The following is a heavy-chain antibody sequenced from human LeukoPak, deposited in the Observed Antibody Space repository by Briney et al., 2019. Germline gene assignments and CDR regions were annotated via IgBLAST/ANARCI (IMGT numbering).Heavy chain of an antibody. CDR3: AKAGRLQAVAGWIDY. CDR2: INSDGSST. J-gene: IGHJ4*02. D-gene: IGHD6-19*01. CDR1: GFTFSDYW. V-gene: IGHV3-74*01. Sequence: GGSLRLSCAVSGFTFSDYWMHWVRQAPGKGLVWVSRINSDGSSTNYADSVKGRFTISRDNAKNTLYLQMNSLRAEDTAIYYCAKAGRLQAVAGWIDYWGQGTLVTVS.